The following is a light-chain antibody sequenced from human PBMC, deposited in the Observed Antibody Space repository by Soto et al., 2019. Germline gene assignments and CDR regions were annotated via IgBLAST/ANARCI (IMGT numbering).Light chain of an antibody. V-gene: IGKV1-12*01. CDR1: QGFSSW. J-gene: IGKJ4*01. CDR3: QQDNSFPFT. Sequence: DIQMTQSPSSVSASVGDRVTITCRASQGFSSWLAWYQQKPGKAPKLLIYAASTLHSGVPSRFSGSGSGTDFTLTISSLQPEDFATYYCQQDNSFPFTFGGGTKVEIK. CDR2: AAS.